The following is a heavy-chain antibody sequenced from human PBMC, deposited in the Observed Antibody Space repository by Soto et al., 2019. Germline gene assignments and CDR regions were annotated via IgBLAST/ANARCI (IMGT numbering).Heavy chain of an antibody. CDR2: IYASGSP. J-gene: IGHJ4*02. CDR3: ARGVGSSPPRY. V-gene: IGHV4-59*01. Sequence: SETLSLTCTISGGSISVYYWSWIRQSPGQALEWIGYIYASGSPYYNPSLRSRVLISADTSKNQGSLELTSATAADTAVYFCARGVGSSPPRYWGRGTLVTVSS. D-gene: IGHD1-26*01. CDR1: GGSISVYY.